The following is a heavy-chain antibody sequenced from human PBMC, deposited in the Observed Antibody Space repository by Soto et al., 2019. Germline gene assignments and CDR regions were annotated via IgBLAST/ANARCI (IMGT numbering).Heavy chain of an antibody. D-gene: IGHD3-16*01. V-gene: IGHV3-43*01. Sequence: EVQLVESGGDVVQPGGSLRLSCAAPGFTFEDYTIHWVRQAPGKALEWVSLISWDGGTTYYTHSVKGRFTISRDNSKNSLYLQMNSLRPEDPALYYCAKDGSQKDDDGNWLGSWGQGTLVTVSS. CDR3: AKDGSQKDDDGNWLGS. CDR2: ISWDGGTT. CDR1: GFTFEDYT. J-gene: IGHJ5*01.